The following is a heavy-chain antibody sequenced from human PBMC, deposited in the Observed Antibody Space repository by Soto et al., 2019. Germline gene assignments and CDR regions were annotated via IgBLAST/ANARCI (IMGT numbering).Heavy chain of an antibody. CDR1: GFTFSKYY. CDR3: GREYYYAMDV. J-gene: IGHJ6*02. CDR2: ITSSSTYT. V-gene: IGHV3-11*05. Sequence: QVQLVESGGGLVKPGGSLSLSCEASGFTFSKYYMSWIRQAPGKGLEWVSTITSSSTYTTYADSVKGRFTISRDDAKNSLYLKMNSLRAEDTALYYCGREYYYAMDVGGQGTTVTVSS.